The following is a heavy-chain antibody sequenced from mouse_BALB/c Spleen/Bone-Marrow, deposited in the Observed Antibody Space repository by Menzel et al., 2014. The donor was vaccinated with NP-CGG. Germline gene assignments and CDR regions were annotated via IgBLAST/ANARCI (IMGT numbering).Heavy chain of an antibody. CDR1: GYTFTSYY. CDR2: INPSNGGT. J-gene: IGHJ3*01. V-gene: IGHV1S81*02. D-gene: IGHD2-13*01. CDR3: TRGGDSPFAY. Sequence: LQQSGAELVKPGASVKLSCKASGYTFTSYYMYWVKQRPGQGLEWIGEINPSNGGTNFNEKFKSKATLTVDKSSSTAYMQLSSLTSEDSAVYYCTRGGDSPFAYWGQGTLVTVSA.